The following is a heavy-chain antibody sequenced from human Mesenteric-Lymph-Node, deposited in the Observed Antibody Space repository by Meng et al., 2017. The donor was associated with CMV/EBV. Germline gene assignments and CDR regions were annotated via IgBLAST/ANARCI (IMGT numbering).Heavy chain of an antibody. V-gene: IGHV3-7*01. CDR3: AREVLRYFDWLYGMDV. Sequence: GESLKISCAASGFTFSSYGMHWVRQAPGKGLEWVANIKQDGSEKYYVDSVKGRFTISRDNAKNSLYLQMNSLRAEDTAVYYCAREVLRYFDWLYGMDVWGQGTTVTVSS. CDR2: IKQDGSEK. CDR1: GFTFSSYG. D-gene: IGHD3-9*01. J-gene: IGHJ6*02.